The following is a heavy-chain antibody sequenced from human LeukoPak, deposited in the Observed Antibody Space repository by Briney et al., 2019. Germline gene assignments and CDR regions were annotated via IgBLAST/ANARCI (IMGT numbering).Heavy chain of an antibody. CDR2: INHSGST. D-gene: IGHD3-10*01. CDR3: ARVRTPTRGRGARILDY. J-gene: IGHJ4*02. V-gene: IGHV4-39*07. Sequence: SETLSLTCTVSGGSISSGSYYWSWIRQPPGKGLEWIGEINHSGSTNYNPSLKSRVTISVDTSKNQFSLKLSSVTAADTAVYYCARVRTPTRGRGARILDYWGQGTLVTVSS. CDR1: GGSISSGSYY.